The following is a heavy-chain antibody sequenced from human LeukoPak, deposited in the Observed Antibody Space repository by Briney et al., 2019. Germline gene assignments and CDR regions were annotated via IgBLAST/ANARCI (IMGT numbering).Heavy chain of an antibody. CDR3: AKHPNRCDILTGYYPLYYFDY. V-gene: IGHV3-23*01. Sequence: GGSLRLSCAASGFTFGSYAMSWVRQAPGKGLEWVSAISGSGGSTYYADSVKGRFTISRDNSKNTLYLQMNSLRAEDTAVYYCAKHPNRCDILTGYYPLYYFDYWGQGTLVTVSS. J-gene: IGHJ4*02. CDR1: GFTFGSYA. CDR2: ISGSGGST. D-gene: IGHD3-9*01.